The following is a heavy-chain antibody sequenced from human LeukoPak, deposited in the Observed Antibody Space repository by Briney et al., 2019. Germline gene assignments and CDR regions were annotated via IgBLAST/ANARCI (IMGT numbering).Heavy chain of an antibody. D-gene: IGHD3-22*01. CDR3: AKCRITMIVADVFDI. J-gene: IGHJ3*02. CDR2: ISYDGIDE. V-gene: IGHV3-30*18. CDR1: GFAFNNYG. Sequence: GGSLRLSCAASGFAFNNYGMHWVRQAPGKGLEWVAVISYDGIDEYYADSVKGRFTISRDNSKNTMYLQVNSLRSEDTAVYYCAKCRITMIVADVFDIWGLGTMVTVTS.